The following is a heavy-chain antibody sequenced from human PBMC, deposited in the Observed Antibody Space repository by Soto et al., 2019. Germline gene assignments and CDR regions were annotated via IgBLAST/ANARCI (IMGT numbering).Heavy chain of an antibody. J-gene: IGHJ4*02. CDR3: ARDQIPGPPDYCDS. Sequence: PGGSLRLSCAASGFTFSSYWMHWVRQAPGKGLVWVSHINSDGSSTTYADSMKGRFTISRDNSKNTLYLQMNSLRAEDTAVYYCARDQIPGPPDYCDSWGQGTLVTVSS. V-gene: IGHV3-74*01. CDR2: INSDGSST. CDR1: GFTFSSYW.